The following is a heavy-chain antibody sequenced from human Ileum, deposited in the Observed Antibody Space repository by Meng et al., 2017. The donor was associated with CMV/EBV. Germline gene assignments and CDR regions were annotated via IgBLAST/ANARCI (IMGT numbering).Heavy chain of an antibody. J-gene: IGHJ5*02. CDR3: ARVRYCTDPSCRNFNWIDP. V-gene: IGHV4-31*03. CDR2: IYYSGST. CDR1: GGSISSGGYY. D-gene: IGHD2-8*02. Sequence: SETLSLTCTVSGGSISSGGYYWTWIRQHPGQGLEWIGYIYYSGSTYYNPSLKSRVTISVDTSANQFSLKVTSLTAADTAVYYCARVRYCTDPSCRNFNWIDPWGQGTLVTVSS.